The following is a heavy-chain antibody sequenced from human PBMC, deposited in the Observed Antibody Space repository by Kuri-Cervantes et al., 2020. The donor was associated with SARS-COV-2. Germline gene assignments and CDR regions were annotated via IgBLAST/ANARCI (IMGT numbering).Heavy chain of an antibody. Sequence: SETLSLTCTVSGGSIGSSRFYRGWIRQSPGKGLEWIGSIFYTGSTYHNPSLKSRVTISVGTSQKQLSLKLTSVTAADTAIYYCARHYAFDRFHKWGQGTQVTVSS. CDR1: GGSIGSSRFY. D-gene: IGHD3-9*01. V-gene: IGHV4-39*01. CDR3: ARHYAFDRFHK. CDR2: IFYTGST. J-gene: IGHJ4*02.